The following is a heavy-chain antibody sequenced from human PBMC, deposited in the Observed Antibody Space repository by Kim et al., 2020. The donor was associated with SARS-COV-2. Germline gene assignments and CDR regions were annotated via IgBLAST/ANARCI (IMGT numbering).Heavy chain of an antibody. D-gene: IGHD3-9*01. Sequence: SVKVSCKASGGTFSSYAISWVRQAPGQGLEWMGGIIPIFGTANYAQKFQGRVTITADKSTSTAYMELSSLRSEDTAVYYCATDTSYYDILTGYYSPGMDVWCEGTTVTVSS. J-gene: IGHJ6*04. CDR1: GGTFSSYA. V-gene: IGHV1-69*06. CDR2: IIPIFGTA. CDR3: ATDTSYYDILTGYYSPGMDV.